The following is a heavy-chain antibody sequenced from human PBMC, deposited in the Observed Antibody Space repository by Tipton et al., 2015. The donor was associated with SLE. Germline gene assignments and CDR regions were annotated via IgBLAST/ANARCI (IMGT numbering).Heavy chain of an antibody. CDR1: GYTFTNYY. V-gene: IGHV1-46*01. CDR3: ARDRIGGGLPWYFDL. J-gene: IGHJ2*01. Sequence: QLVQSGAEVKQPGASVKVSCKASGYTFTNYYMQWVRQAPGQGLEWMGIVIPSTGSTGYAQKFQGRVTITRDTSTSTVYMELSRLTSEDTAVYFCARDRIGGGLPWYFDLWGRGTLVTVSS. CDR2: VIPSTGST. D-gene: IGHD3-16*01.